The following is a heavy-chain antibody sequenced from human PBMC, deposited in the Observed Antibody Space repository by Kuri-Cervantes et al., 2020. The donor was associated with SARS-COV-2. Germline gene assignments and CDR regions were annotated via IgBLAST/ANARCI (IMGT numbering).Heavy chain of an antibody. Sequence: TLSLTCTVSGGSISSGSYYWSWIRQPAGKGLEWIGHIYTSGSTNYNPSLKSRVTISVDTSKNQFSLKLSSVTAADTAVYYRARDKLWFGELTNWFDPWGQGTLVTVSS. J-gene: IGHJ5*02. CDR1: GGSISSGSYY. V-gene: IGHV4-61*09. D-gene: IGHD3-10*01. CDR2: IYTSGST. CDR3: ARDKLWFGELTNWFDP.